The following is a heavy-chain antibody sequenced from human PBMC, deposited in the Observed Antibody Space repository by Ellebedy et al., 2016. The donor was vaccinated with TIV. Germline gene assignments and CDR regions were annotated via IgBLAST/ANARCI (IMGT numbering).Heavy chain of an antibody. Sequence: SETLSLXXTVSGDSIRSSGYYWGWIRQPPGKGLEWIGSIYYSGSTYFNPSLKSRVTISVDTSRNQMSLKVTSVTAADTAIYYCARMTSRGFSTPAYWGRGILVTVSS. CDR3: ARMTSRGFSTPAY. D-gene: IGHD5-12*01. J-gene: IGHJ4*02. V-gene: IGHV4-39*07. CDR1: GDSIRSSGYY. CDR2: IYYSGST.